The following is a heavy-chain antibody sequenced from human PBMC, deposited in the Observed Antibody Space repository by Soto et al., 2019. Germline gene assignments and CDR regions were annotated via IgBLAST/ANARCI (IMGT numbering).Heavy chain of an antibody. D-gene: IGHD1-26*01. CDR1: GGSIGGSNYF. CDR3: SHPRPRIVTFRRDREADMQM. V-gene: IGHV4-39*01. Sequence: SETLSLTCTVSGGSIGGSNYFWGWVRHAPCKGLEWIASIYHSGSSYYNPSLKSRVTISVDTSKNQVSLKLSSVTAADTAMYYSSHPRPRIVTFRRDREADMQMWGQGXTVTIYS. CDR2: IYHSGSS. J-gene: IGHJ6*02.